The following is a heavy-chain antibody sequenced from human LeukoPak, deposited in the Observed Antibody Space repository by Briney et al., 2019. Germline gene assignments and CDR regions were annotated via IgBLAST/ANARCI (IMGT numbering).Heavy chain of an antibody. J-gene: IGHJ4*02. Sequence: GASVKASCKASGYTFTSYGISWVRQAPGQGLEWMGGIIPIFGTANYAQKFQGRVTITADESTSTAYMELSSLRSEDTAVYYCARLPGVLRYRLGTWGYFDYWGQGTLVTVSS. CDR3: ARLPGVLRYRLGTWGYFDY. CDR1: GYTFTSYG. V-gene: IGHV1-69*13. CDR2: IIPIFGTA. D-gene: IGHD3-9*01.